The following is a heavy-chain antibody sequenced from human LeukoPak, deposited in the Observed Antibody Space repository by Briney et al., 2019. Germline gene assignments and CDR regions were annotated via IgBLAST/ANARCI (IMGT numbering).Heavy chain of an antibody. J-gene: IGHJ4*02. Sequence: PGGSLRLSCAASGFTFSNAWMSWVRQAPGKGLEWVGRIKTKTYGGTSDNAAPVKGRFTISRDDSQNTLYLQMNSLKTEDTAVYYCTTAPYGDFDYWGQGTLVTVSS. CDR1: GFTFSNAW. CDR2: IKTKTYGGTS. CDR3: TTAPYGDFDY. D-gene: IGHD4-17*01. V-gene: IGHV3-15*01.